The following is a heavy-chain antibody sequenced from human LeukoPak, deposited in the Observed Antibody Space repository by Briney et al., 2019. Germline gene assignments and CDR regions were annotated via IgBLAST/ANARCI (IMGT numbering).Heavy chain of an antibody. CDR2: ISGSGGST. Sequence: GGSLRLSCAASGFTFSNYAMSWVRQAPGKGLEWVLAISGSGGSTYYADSVKGRFTISRDNSKNTLYLQINSLRAEDTAVYYCAREYYASGDYWGQGTLVTVSS. V-gene: IGHV3-23*01. CDR3: AREYYASGDY. D-gene: IGHD3-10*01. CDR1: GFTFSNYA. J-gene: IGHJ4*02.